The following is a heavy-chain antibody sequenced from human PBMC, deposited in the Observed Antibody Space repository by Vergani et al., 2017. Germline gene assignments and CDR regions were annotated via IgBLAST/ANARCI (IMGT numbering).Heavy chain of an antibody. CDR2: IYPNGNG. V-gene: IGHV4-4*07. Sequence: QVHLQESGPGVVKPSDTLSLTCTVPGRSMSDFYWTWIRQPAGRGLEWIGRIYPNGNGNYTESLRSRLTMSIDTSRSQFSLSLSSVTAADTAVYYCARGNCGVNCPKYNWLAPWGRGILVTVSS. D-gene: IGHD2-21*01. CDR3: ARGNCGVNCPKYNWLAP. CDR1: GRSMSDFY. J-gene: IGHJ5*02.